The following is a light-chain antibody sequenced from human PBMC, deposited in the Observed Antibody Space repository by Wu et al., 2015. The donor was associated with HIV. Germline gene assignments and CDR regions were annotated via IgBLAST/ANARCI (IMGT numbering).Light chain of an antibody. V-gene: IGKV1-5*03. CDR3: QQYNTYPWT. CDR2: KAS. CDR1: QSVSNW. J-gene: IGKJ1*01. Sequence: DIQLTQSPSTLSAYVGDRVTITCRASQSVSNWLAWYQQTPGKAPKLLIYKASSLESGVPSRFSGSGSGAEFTLTISSLQPEDFATYYCQQYNTYPWTFGQGTKVEVK.